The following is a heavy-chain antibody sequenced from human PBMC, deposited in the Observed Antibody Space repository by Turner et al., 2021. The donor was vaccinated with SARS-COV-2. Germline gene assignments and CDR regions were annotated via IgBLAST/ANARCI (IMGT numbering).Heavy chain of an antibody. CDR3: ASTYDDILTGYLAY. CDR2: IIPIFGTA. D-gene: IGHD3-9*01. Sequence: QVPLVQSGAEVKKPGSSVKVSCKASGGTFINYSINWVRQAPGQGLEWMGGIIPIFGTANYAQKFQGRVTITADKSTSTAYMELSSLRSEDTAVYYCASTYDDILTGYLAYWGQGTLVTVSS. CDR1: GGTFINYS. V-gene: IGHV1-69*06. J-gene: IGHJ4*02.